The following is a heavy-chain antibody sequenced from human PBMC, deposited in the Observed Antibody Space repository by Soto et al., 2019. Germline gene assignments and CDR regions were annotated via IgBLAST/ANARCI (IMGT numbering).Heavy chain of an antibody. CDR2: ISWNSGSI. Sequence: EVQLVESGGGLVQPGRSLRLSCAASGFTFDDYAMHWVRQAPGKGLEWVSGISWNSGSIGYADSVKGRFTISRDNAKNSLYLQMNSLRAEDTALYYCAKDIGVVIANQFDYWCQGTLVTVSS. CDR3: AKDIGVVIANQFDY. V-gene: IGHV3-9*01. CDR1: GFTFDDYA. D-gene: IGHD2-21*01. J-gene: IGHJ4*02.